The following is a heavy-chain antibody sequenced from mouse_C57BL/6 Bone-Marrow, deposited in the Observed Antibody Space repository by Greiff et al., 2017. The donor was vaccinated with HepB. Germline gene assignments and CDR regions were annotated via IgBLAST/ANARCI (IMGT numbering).Heavy chain of an antibody. Sequence: VQLQQSGAELARPGASVKLSCKASGYTFTSYGISWVKQRTGQGLEWIGEIYPRSGNTYYNEKFKGKATLTADKSSSTAYMELLSLTSEDSAVYFCAREAFYYGSSLYYFDYWGQGTTLTVSS. CDR3: AREAFYYGSSLYYFDY. J-gene: IGHJ2*01. CDR2: IYPRSGNT. V-gene: IGHV1-81*01. D-gene: IGHD1-1*01. CDR1: GYTFTSYG.